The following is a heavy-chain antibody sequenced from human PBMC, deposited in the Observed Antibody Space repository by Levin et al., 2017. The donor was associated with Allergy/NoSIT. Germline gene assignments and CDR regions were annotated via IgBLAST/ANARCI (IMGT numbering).Heavy chain of an antibody. CDR1: GDSISSGHYY. D-gene: IGHD2-8*02. Sequence: TPSETLSLTCTVSGDSISSGHYYWSWIRQPPGKGLEWIGHSYYSGTAYYNPSLKSRLTISVDTSQNQFSLNLSSVTAADTAVYYCARVRNAGGRGWFDSWGQGTLVTVSS. CDR2: SYYSGTA. J-gene: IGHJ5*01. V-gene: IGHV4-31*03. CDR3: ARVRNAGGRGWFDS.